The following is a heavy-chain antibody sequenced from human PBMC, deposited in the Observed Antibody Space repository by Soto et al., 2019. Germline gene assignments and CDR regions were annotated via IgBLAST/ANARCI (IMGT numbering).Heavy chain of an antibody. CDR3: ARGQQLGPYDY. CDR2: IIPILGIA. V-gene: IGHV1-69*02. Sequence: QVQLVQSGAEVKKPGSSVKVSCKASGGTFSSYTISWVRQAPGQGLEWMGRIIPILGIANYAQKFQGRVTXTEXKSTSTAYMELSSLRSEDTAVYYCARGQQLGPYDYWGQGTLVTVSS. CDR1: GGTFSSYT. J-gene: IGHJ4*02. D-gene: IGHD6-13*01.